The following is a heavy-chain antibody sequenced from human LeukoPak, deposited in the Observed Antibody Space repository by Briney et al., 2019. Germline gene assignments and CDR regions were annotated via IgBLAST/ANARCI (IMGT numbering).Heavy chain of an antibody. Sequence: SETLSLTCTVSGGSISSYYWNWIRQPPGKGLEWIGYIYYSGTTNYNPSLKSRVSMSVDTSKNQFSLKLSSVTAADTAVYYCASSVEGYYYYYMDVWGRGATVTISS. CDR1: GGSISSYY. D-gene: IGHD3-3*01. J-gene: IGHJ6*03. CDR3: ASSVEGYYYYYMDV. V-gene: IGHV4-59*01. CDR2: IYYSGTT.